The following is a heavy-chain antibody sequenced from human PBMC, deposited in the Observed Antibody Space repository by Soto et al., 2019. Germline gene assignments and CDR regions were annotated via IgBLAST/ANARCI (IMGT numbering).Heavy chain of an antibody. CDR1: GGTFSSYA. Sequence: GASVKVSCKASGGTFSSYAISWVRQAPGQGLEWMGGIIPIFGTANYAQKFQGRVTITADESTSTAYMELSSLRSEDTAVYYCASPDSSGYHIGSGAFDIWGQGTMVTVSS. J-gene: IGHJ3*02. V-gene: IGHV1-69*13. CDR2: IIPIFGTA. D-gene: IGHD3-22*01. CDR3: ASPDSSGYHIGSGAFDI.